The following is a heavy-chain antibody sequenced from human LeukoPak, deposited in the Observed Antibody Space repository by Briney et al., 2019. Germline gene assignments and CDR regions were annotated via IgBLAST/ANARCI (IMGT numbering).Heavy chain of an antibody. CDR3: AREPTYDILTGYYSDY. V-gene: IGHV1-58*01. CDR1: GFTFTSSA. Sequence: SVKVSCKASGFTFTSSAVQWLRQARGQRLEWIGWIVVGSGNTNYAQKFQERVTITRDMSTSTAYMELSSLRSEDTAVYYCAREPTYDILTGYYSDYWGQGTLVTVSS. D-gene: IGHD3-9*01. CDR2: IVVGSGNT. J-gene: IGHJ4*02.